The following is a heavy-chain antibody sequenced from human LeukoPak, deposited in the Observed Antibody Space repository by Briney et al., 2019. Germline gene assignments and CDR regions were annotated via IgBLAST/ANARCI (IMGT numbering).Heavy chain of an antibody. J-gene: IGHJ6*03. V-gene: IGHV1-2*02. CDR3: ARADSFYYYYMDV. CDR1: GYTFTGYY. CDR2: INPDSGGT. Sequence: ASVKVSCKASGYTFTGYYMHWVRQAPGQGLERMGWINPDSGGTNYAQKFQGRVTMTRDTSISTAYMELSRLRSDDTAVYYCARADSFYYYYMDVWGKGTTVTVSS.